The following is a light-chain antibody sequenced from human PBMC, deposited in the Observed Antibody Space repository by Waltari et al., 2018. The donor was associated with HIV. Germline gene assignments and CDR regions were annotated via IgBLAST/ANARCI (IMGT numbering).Light chain of an antibody. J-gene: IGKJ2*03. CDR3: QQYDSLPYS. Sequence: DTQMTQSPTSLSVPMGDRVTITCQASQDITHYVNWYLKIPGTAPKLLIYDCSPLEHGLPSRFSGSGTETDFTFIISSLQPEDIGTYYCQQYDSLPYSFGQVTKLDIQ. V-gene: IGKV1-33*01. CDR2: DCS. CDR1: QDITHY.